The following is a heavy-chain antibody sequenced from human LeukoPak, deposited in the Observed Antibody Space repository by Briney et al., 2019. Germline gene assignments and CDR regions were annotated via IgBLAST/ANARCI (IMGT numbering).Heavy chain of an antibody. Sequence: GASVKVSCKASGYTFTSYGISWVRQAPGQGLEWMGWISAYNGNTNYAQKLQGRVTMTTDTSTSTAYMELRSLRSDDTAVYYCAIPSSTVTPQHFDYWGQGTLVTVSS. V-gene: IGHV1-18*01. CDR2: ISAYNGNT. CDR3: AIPSSTVTPQHFDY. D-gene: IGHD4-17*01. CDR1: GYTFTSYG. J-gene: IGHJ4*02.